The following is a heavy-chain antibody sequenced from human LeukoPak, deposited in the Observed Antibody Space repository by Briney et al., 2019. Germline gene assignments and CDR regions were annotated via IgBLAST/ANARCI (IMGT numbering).Heavy chain of an antibody. CDR2: IIPMFGAA. V-gene: IGHV1-69*13. D-gene: IGHD3-22*01. Sequence: SVKVSCKASGGSFSSYAFTWVRQAPGQGLEWMGEIIPMFGAANYAQKFQGRVTITADESTSTAYMDLSSLRSEDTAVYYCARDRGDPRGYYESSGYYYLSYFDYWGQGTLVTVSS. CDR3: ARDRGDPRGYYESSGYYYLSYFDY. CDR1: GGSFSSYA. J-gene: IGHJ4*02.